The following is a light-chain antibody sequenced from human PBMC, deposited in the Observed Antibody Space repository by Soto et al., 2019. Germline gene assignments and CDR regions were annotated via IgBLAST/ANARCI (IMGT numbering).Light chain of an antibody. CDR3: QVWDRSTEHYV. Sequence: SYELTQPPSVSVAPGQTARITCGGNNIGSNSVHWYQQKPGQAPVLVVYGDTDRPSGIPERLSGSSSGNTATLTISRVEVGDEADYYCQVWDRSTEHYVFGTGTKVNVL. CDR2: GDT. J-gene: IGLJ1*01. V-gene: IGLV3-21*02. CDR1: NIGSNS.